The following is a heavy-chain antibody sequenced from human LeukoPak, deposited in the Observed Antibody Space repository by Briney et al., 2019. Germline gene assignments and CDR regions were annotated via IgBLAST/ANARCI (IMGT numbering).Heavy chain of an antibody. V-gene: IGHV3-33*01. J-gene: IGHJ4*02. Sequence: GGSLRLSCAASGFTFSSYGMHWVRQAPGKGLEWVAVIWYDGSNKYYADSVKGRFTISRDNSKNTLYLQMNSLRAEDTAVYYCATGVTTDDFDYWGQGTLVTVSS. CDR3: ATGVTTDDFDY. CDR2: IWYDGSNK. CDR1: GFTFSSYG. D-gene: IGHD4-17*01.